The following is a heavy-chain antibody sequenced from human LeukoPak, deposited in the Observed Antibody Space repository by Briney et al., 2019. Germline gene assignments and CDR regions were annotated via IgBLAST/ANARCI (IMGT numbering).Heavy chain of an antibody. CDR2: ISWNSGSI. Sequence: PGGSLRLSCAASGFTFDDYAMHWVRQAPGKGLEWVSGISWNSGSIGYADSVKGRFTISRDNGKNSLYLQMNRLRAEDTAVYYCARPRGCGSSRCNNFDYWGQGTLVTVSS. CDR3: ARPRGCGSSRCNNFDY. CDR1: GFTFDDYA. J-gene: IGHJ4*02. V-gene: IGHV3-9*01. D-gene: IGHD2-2*01.